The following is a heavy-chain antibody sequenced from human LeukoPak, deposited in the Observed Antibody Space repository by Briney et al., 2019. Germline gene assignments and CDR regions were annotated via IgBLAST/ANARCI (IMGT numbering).Heavy chain of an antibody. CDR2: ISSSSSYI. V-gene: IGHV3-21*01. CDR3: ARARSYIDAFDI. J-gene: IGHJ3*02. CDR1: GFTFSSYS. D-gene: IGHD1-26*01. Sequence: PGGSLRLSCAASGFTFSSYSMNWVRQAPGKGLEWVSSISSSSSYIYYADSVKGRFTISRDNAKNSLYLQMNSLRAEDTAVYYCARARSYIDAFDIWGQGTMVTVSS.